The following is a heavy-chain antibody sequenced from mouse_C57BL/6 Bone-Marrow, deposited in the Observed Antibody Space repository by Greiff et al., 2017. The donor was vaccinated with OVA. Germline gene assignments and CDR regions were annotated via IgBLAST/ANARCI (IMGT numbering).Heavy chain of an antibody. V-gene: IGHV8-12*01. J-gene: IGHJ3*01. CDR2: IYWDDDK. Sequence: QVTLKESGPGILQSSQTLSLTCSFSGFSLSTSGMGVSWIRQPSGKGLEWLAHIYWDDDKRYNPSLKSRLTISKDTSRNQVFLKITSVDTADTATYYCARMGGREAWFAYWGQGTLVTVSA. CDR1: GFSLSTSGMG. CDR3: ARMGGREAWFAY. D-gene: IGHD3-3*01.